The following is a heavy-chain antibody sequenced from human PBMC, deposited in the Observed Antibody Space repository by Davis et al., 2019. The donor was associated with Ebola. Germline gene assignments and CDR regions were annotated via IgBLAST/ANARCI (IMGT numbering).Heavy chain of an antibody. CDR1: GGSFSGYY. CDR2: INHSGST. V-gene: IGHV4-34*01. CDR3: ARGRVVVVAAKPYYYYGMDV. J-gene: IGHJ6*02. Sequence: GSLRLSCAVYGGSFSGYYWSWIRQPPGKGLEWIGEINHSGSTNYNPSLKSRVTISVDTSKNQFSLKLSSVTAADTAVYYCARGRVVVVAAKPYYYYGMDVWGQGTTVTVSS. D-gene: IGHD2-15*01.